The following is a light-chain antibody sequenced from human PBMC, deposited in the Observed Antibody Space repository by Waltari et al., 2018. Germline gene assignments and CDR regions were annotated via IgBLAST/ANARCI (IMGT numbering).Light chain of an antibody. CDR1: QSVTSNY. CDR2: GAS. J-gene: IGKJ1*01. V-gene: IGKV3-20*01. CDR3: QQYGSSPPWT. Sequence: EIVFTQSPGTLSLSPGERATLSCRASQSVTSNYLAWYQQKPGQAPRLLIYGASSRATGIPDRFSGSGSGTDFTLTISRLEPTDSALYYCQQYGSSPPWTFGQGTKVEIK.